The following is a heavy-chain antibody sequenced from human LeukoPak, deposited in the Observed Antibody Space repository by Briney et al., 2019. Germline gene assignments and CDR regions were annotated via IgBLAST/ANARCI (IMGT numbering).Heavy chain of an antibody. CDR2: ISGSGGST. CDR1: GFTFSSYA. V-gene: IGHV3-23*01. Sequence: GGSLRLSCAASGFTFSSYAMSWVRQAPGKGLEWVSAISGSGGSTYYADSVKGRFTISRDNSKNTLYLQMNSLRAEDTAVYYCARDKGPGLDSSGYFGDDAFDIWGQGTMVTVSS. D-gene: IGHD3-22*01. J-gene: IGHJ3*02. CDR3: ARDKGPGLDSSGYFGDDAFDI.